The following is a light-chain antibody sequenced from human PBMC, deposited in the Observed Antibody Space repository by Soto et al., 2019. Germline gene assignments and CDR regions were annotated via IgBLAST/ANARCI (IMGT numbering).Light chain of an antibody. CDR3: PHHASSPIP. V-gene: IGKV3-20*01. Sequence: GDRATLSGRASESLGSSYLAWYQQKPGQAPRLLIYSGSSRAAGIPDRFRGSGYATDVTLPISRLEPEDVVLYYCPHHASSPIPFGGRTNVDIK. CDR2: SGS. J-gene: IGKJ4*01. CDR1: ESLGSSY.